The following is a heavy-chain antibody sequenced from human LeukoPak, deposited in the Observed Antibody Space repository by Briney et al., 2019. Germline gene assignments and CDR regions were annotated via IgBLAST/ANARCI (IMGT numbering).Heavy chain of an antibody. CDR3: ARDTYSLMDY. D-gene: IGHD4-11*01. CDR2: IYHSGST. CDR1: GASISSDYY. Sequence: SETLSLTCTVSGASISSDYYWGWIRQPPSKGLEWIGSIYHSGSTYYNPSLKSRVTISVDTSKNQFSLKLSSVTAADTAVYYCARDTYSLMDYWGQGTLVTVSS. V-gene: IGHV4-38-2*02. J-gene: IGHJ4*02.